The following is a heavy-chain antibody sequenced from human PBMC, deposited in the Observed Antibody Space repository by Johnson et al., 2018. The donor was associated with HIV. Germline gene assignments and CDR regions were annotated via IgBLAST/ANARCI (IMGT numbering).Heavy chain of an antibody. CDR2: IKSKTDGGTT. V-gene: IGHV3-15*01. J-gene: IGHJ3*02. Sequence: VQLVESGGGLVKPGGSLRLSCAASGFTFSNAWMSRVRQAPGKGLEWVGRIKSKTDGGTTDYAAPVKGRFTISRDDSKNTLYLQMNSLKTEDTAVYYCTTGLAADAFDIWGQGTMVTVSS. CDR1: GFTFSNAW. CDR3: TTGLAADAFDI.